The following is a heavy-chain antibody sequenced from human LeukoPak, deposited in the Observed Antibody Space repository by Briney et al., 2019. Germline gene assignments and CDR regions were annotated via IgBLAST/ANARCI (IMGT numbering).Heavy chain of an antibody. CDR3: ARDLPRTYYDSSQIHNWFDP. Sequence: SQTLSLTCAISGDSVSSNSAAWNWIRQSPSRGLEWLGRTYYRSKLYNDYAVSVKSRITINPDTSKNQFSLQPNSVTPEDTAVYYCARDLPRTYYDSSQIHNWFDPWGQGTLVTVSS. V-gene: IGHV6-1*01. D-gene: IGHD3-22*01. J-gene: IGHJ5*02. CDR2: TYYRSKLYN. CDR1: GDSVSSNSAA.